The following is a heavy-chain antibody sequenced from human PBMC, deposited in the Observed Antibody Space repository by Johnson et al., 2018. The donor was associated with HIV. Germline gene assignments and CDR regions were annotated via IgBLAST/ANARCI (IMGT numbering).Heavy chain of an antibody. CDR1: GFTFSDYY. V-gene: IGHV3-11*01. Sequence: VQLVESGGGFVTPGGSLRLSCAASGFTFSDYYMSWIRQAPGKGLEWVSYISSSGDTIYYADSVKGRFTISRDNAKNSLYLQMNSLRAEDTALYYCARMGGYVVVDAFDIWGQGTMVTVSS. D-gene: IGHD5-12*01. J-gene: IGHJ3*02. CDR2: ISSSGDTI. CDR3: ARMGGYVVVDAFDI.